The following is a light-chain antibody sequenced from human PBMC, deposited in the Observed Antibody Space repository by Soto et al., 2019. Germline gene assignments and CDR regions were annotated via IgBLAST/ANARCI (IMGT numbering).Light chain of an antibody. CDR2: GAS. V-gene: IGKV3-15*01. Sequence: EIVMTQSPATLSVSPGERATLSCRASQGVSSNLAWYQQKPGQAPRLLIYGASTRATGIPARFSGSGSGTEFTLTISSLQSEDFAIYYCQHYNNWPPWTFGRGTKVEIK. CDR3: QHYNNWPPWT. J-gene: IGKJ1*01. CDR1: QGVSSN.